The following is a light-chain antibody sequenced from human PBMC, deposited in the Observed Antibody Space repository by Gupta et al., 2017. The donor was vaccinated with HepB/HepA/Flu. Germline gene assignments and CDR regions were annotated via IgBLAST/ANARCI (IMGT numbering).Light chain of an antibody. J-gene: IGLJ3*02. CDR1: KLGDKY. CDR3: QAWDIYAAV. CDR2: QDS. V-gene: IGLV3-1*01. Sequence: SYELTQPPSVSVSPGQTASITCSGDKLGDKYACWYQQKPGQSPMLVIYQDSKRPSGVPERFSGSNSGNTATLTISGTQAMDEADYYCQAWDIYAAVFGGGTTLTVL.